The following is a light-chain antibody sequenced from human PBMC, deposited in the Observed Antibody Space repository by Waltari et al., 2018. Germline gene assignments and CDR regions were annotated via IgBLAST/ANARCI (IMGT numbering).Light chain of an antibody. J-gene: IGLJ2*01. CDR3: ASWDDNLSGSL. CDR1: DSTSGANY. CDR2: RNA. V-gene: IGLV1-47*01. Sequence: QSVLTQPPSASGTPGQTVTISCSGSDSTSGANYVYWFQQLPETAPKLLIYRNAPRPSGVPDRFSGSKSVTSASLAISGLRSEDEASYYCASWDDNLSGSLFGGGTKLTVL.